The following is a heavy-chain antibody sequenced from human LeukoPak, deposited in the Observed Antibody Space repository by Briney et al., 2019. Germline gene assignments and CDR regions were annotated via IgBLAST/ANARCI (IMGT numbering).Heavy chain of an antibody. CDR3: ARGKDSSSFLLDY. CDR1: GGSISSYY. Sequence: SETLSLTCTVSGGSISSYYWSWIRQPPGKGLEWIGYIYYSGSTNYNPSLKSRVTISVDTSKNQFSLKLSSVTAADTAVYYCARGKDSSSFLLDYWGQGTLVTVSS. CDR2: IYYSGST. V-gene: IGHV4-59*01. J-gene: IGHJ4*02. D-gene: IGHD6-6*01.